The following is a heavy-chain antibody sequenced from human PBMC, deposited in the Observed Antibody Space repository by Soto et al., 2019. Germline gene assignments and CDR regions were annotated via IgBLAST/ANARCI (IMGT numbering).Heavy chain of an antibody. D-gene: IGHD2-2*01. V-gene: IGHV3-30-3*01. CDR1: GFTFSSYA. J-gene: IGHJ4*02. Sequence: GGSLRLSCAASGFTFSSYAMHWVRQAPGKGLEWVAVISYDGSNKYYADSVKGRFTISRDNSKNTLYLQMNSLRAEDTAVYYCAREDSSTFDYWGQGTLVTVSS. CDR2: ISYDGSNK. CDR3: AREDSSTFDY.